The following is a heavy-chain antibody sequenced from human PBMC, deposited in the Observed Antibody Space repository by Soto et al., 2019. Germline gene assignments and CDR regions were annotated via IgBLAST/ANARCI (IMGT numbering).Heavy chain of an antibody. CDR3: ARGLISGSYYSGCWYYFDY. J-gene: IGHJ4*02. V-gene: IGHV4-34*01. CDR2: INHSGST. CDR1: GGSFSGYI. Sequence: QVQLQQWGAGLLKPSETLSLTCAVYGGSFSGYIWSWIRQPPGKGLQWIGQINHSGSTNYNPSLKSRVTISVHTSNSQFSLELSSVTAADTAVYYCARGLISGSYYSGCWYYFDYWGQGTLVTVSS. D-gene: IGHD1-26*01.